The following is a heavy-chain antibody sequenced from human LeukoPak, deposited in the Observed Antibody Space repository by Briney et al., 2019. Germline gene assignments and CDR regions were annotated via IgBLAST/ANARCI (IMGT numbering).Heavy chain of an antibody. V-gene: IGHV1-46*01. D-gene: IGHD1-26*01. Sequence: GASVKVSCKASGYTFTSYYMHWVRQAPGQGLEWMGIINPSGGSTSYAQKFQGRVTMTRDTSTSIVYMELSSLRSEDTAVYYCARDGFSEWELEHWGQGTLVTVSS. CDR3: ARDGFSEWELEH. J-gene: IGHJ4*02. CDR2: INPSGGST. CDR1: GYTFTSYY.